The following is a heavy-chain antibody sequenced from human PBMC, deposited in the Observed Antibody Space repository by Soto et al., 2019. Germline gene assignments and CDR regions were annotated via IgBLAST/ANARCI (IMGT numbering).Heavy chain of an antibody. CDR3: ARDLLTGTRPDYYYYYGMDV. CDR1: GGSFRGYY. V-gene: IGHV4-34*01. J-gene: IGHJ6*02. D-gene: IGHD3-9*01. Sequence: PSETLSPTCAVYGGSFRGYYWSWIRQPPGKGRGWIGEINHSGGTNYNPSLKRRVTISLDTSKSHFSLKLSSVTAADTAVYYCARDLLTGTRPDYYYYYGMDVWGQGTTVTVSS. CDR2: INHSGGT.